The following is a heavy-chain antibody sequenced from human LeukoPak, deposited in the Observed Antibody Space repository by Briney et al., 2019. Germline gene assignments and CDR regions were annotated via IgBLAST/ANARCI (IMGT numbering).Heavy chain of an antibody. CDR3: ARGPVVVPAAMRVRWFDP. V-gene: IGHV4-34*01. D-gene: IGHD2-2*01. Sequence: SETQSLTCAVYGGPLRGYYWRWVRQPPGKGLKWHAEINHSGSTKYNPYLKCRVTISVDTSKHQFSLKLSSVPAPDTAVYYCARGPVVVPAAMRVRWFDPWGQGTLVTVSS. J-gene: IGHJ5*02. CDR1: GGPLRGYY. CDR2: INHSGST.